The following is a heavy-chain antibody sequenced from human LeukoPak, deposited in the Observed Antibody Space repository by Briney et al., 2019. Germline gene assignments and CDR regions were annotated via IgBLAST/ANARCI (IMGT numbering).Heavy chain of an antibody. Sequence: ASVKVSCKASGYTFTSYGISWVRQAPGKGLEWMGGFDPEDGETIYAQKFQGRVTMTEDTSTDTAYMELSSLRSEDTAVYYCATGGQLELWVRAAFDIWGQGTMVTVSS. D-gene: IGHD6-6*01. CDR1: GYTFTSYG. J-gene: IGHJ3*02. CDR3: ATGGQLELWVRAAFDI. V-gene: IGHV1-24*01. CDR2: FDPEDGET.